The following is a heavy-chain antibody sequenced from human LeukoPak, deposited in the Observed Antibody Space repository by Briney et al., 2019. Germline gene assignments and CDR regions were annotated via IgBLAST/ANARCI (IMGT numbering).Heavy chain of an antibody. Sequence: PGGSLRLSCAASGFTFSNNAMSWVRQAPGKGLEWVSVISGSGASTYYADSVKGRFTISRDNSKNTLYLQMSSLRAEDTAVYYCVRDGTRGYCSGGTCHWYFDLWGRGTLVTVSS. CDR3: VRDGTRGYCSGGTCHWYFDL. CDR2: ISGSGAST. J-gene: IGHJ2*01. CDR1: GFTFSNNA. V-gene: IGHV3-23*01. D-gene: IGHD2-15*01.